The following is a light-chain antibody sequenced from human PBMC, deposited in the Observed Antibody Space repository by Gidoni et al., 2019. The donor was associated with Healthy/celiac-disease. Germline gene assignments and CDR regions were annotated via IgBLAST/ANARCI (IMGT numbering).Light chain of an antibody. CDR3: AAWDDSLNGFWV. Sequence: QSVLPQPPSASGTPGQRVTISCSGSSSNIESNTVNWYQQFPGTAPKLLIYSTNQRPSGVPDRFSGSKSGTSASLAISGLQSEDEADYYCAAWDDSLNGFWVFGGGTKLTVL. J-gene: IGLJ3*02. V-gene: IGLV1-44*01. CDR2: STN. CDR1: SSNIESNT.